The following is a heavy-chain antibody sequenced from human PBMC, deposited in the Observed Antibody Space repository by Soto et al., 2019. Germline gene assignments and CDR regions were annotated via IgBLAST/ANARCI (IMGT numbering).Heavy chain of an antibody. CDR3: AKDQGPEVTSIDY. Sequence: PGGSLRLSCAASGFTFDDYAMHWVRQAPGKGLEWVSGISWNSGSIGYADSVKGRFTISRDNAKNSLYLQMNSLRAEDTALYYCAKDQGPEVTSIDYWGQGTLVTVSS. V-gene: IGHV3-9*01. CDR1: GFTFDDYA. CDR2: ISWNSGSI. D-gene: IGHD5-18*01. J-gene: IGHJ4*02.